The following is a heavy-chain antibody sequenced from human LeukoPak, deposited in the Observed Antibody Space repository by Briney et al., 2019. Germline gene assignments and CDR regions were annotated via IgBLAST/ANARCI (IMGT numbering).Heavy chain of an antibody. CDR2: IYYSGST. CDR3: ARDKNSYGPGDWFDP. Sequence: KPSETLSLTCTVSGGSISSSSYYWGWIRQPPGKGLEWIGSIYYSGSTYYNPSLKSRVTISVDTSKNQFSLKLSSVTAADTAVYYCARDKNSYGPGDWFDPWGQGTLVTVSS. CDR1: GGSISSSSYY. D-gene: IGHD5-18*01. V-gene: IGHV4-39*07. J-gene: IGHJ5*02.